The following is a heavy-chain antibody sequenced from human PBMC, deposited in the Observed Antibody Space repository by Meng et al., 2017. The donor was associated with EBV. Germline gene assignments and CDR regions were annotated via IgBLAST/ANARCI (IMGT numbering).Heavy chain of an antibody. Sequence: QVELVQSGAEVKKPGSSVKVSCKNSGGTFRSDAISWVRQAPAQGLEWMGGLIPMSDAPHYAQKFQGRVTITADESTSTHYMDLSGLRSEDTAVYYCASESGRGFTPDYWGQGTLVTVSS. V-gene: IGHV1-69*01. CDR2: LIPMSDAP. CDR3: ASESGRGFTPDY. D-gene: IGHD3-10*01. CDR1: GGTFRSDA. J-gene: IGHJ4*02.